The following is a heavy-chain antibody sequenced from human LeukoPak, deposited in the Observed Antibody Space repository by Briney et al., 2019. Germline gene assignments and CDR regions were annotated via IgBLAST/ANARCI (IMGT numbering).Heavy chain of an antibody. J-gene: IGHJ5*02. V-gene: IGHV3-23*01. CDR3: ARDRMPSSYRGLDP. CDR1: GFTFSSYA. Sequence: QSGGSLRLSCAASGFTFSSYAMNWVRQAPGKGLEWVSTFSDSGGTTYYADSVKGRFTVSRDNAKNSLYLQMNSLRAEDTAVYYCARDRMPSSYRGLDPWGQGTLVTVSS. D-gene: IGHD3-10*01. CDR2: FSDSGGTT.